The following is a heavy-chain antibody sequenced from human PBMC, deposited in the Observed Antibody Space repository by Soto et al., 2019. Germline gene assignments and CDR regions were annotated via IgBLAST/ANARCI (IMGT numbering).Heavy chain of an antibody. CDR1: GYTLTSYA. Sequence: ASAQVSSKASGYTLTSYASSWVRQAPGQGLEWMGWVSAYNGNTNHAQKLEGRVTMTTDTSPSTAYMELRSLRSDDTAAKYCASANSYLQAAFDD. J-gene: IGHJ4*01. CDR2: VSAYNGNT. CDR3: ASANSYLQAAFDD. D-gene: IGHD1-1*01. V-gene: IGHV1-18*01.